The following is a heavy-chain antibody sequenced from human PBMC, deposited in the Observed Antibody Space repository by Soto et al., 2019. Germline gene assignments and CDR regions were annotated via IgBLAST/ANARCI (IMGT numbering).Heavy chain of an antibody. Sequence: ESLRISCRGSGYSFTNYWIGLVRQMPGKGLEWMGIIYPGDSDTRYSPSFQGQVTISADKSISTAYLQWSSLKASDTAMYYCASLTPRRDNYYDSSGYKYYFDYWGQGTPVTVYS. CDR1: GYSFTNYW. D-gene: IGHD3-22*01. V-gene: IGHV5-51*01. CDR3: ASLTPRRDNYYDSSGYKYYFDY. J-gene: IGHJ4*02. CDR2: IYPGDSDT.